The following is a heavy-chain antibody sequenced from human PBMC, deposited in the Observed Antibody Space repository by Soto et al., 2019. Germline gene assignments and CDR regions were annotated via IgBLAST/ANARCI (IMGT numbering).Heavy chain of an antibody. D-gene: IGHD4-17*01. CDR2: ISWDGGST. Sequence: GGSLRLSCAASGFTFSSYAMHWVRQAPGKGLEWVSLISWDGGSTYYADSVKGRFTISRDNSKNSLYLQMNSLRAEDTALYYCAKDISGDYYYYGMDVWGQGTTVTVSS. CDR3: AKDISGDYYYYGMDV. CDR1: GFTFSSYA. V-gene: IGHV3-43D*03. J-gene: IGHJ6*02.